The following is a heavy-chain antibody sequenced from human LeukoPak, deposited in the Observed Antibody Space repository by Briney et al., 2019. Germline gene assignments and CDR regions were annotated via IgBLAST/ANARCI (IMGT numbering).Heavy chain of an antibody. Sequence: SETLSLTCTVSGGSISSGSYYWSWIRQPAGKGLEWIGRIYTSGSTNYNPSLKSRVTISVDTSKNQFSLKLSSVTAADTAVYYCGAFGGHRTYYYMGVWGKGTTVTVSS. D-gene: IGHD3-16*01. J-gene: IGHJ6*03. CDR2: IYTSGST. CDR3: GAFGGHRTYYYMGV. V-gene: IGHV4-61*02. CDR1: GGSISSGSYY.